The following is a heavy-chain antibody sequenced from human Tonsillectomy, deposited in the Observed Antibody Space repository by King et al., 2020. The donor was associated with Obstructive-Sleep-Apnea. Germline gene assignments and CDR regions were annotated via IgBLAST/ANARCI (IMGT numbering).Heavy chain of an antibody. V-gene: IGHV5-51*01. CDR1: GYRFTSYW. Sequence: VQLVESGAEVKKPGESLKISCKGSGYRFTSYWIGWVRQMPGKGLEWMGIIYPGDSDTRYSPSFQGQVTISADKSISTAYLQWSSLKASDTAMYYCARREDYYDSSGYKGGGDYWGQGTLVTVSS. D-gene: IGHD3-22*01. CDR3: ARREDYYDSSGYKGGGDY. CDR2: IYPGDSDT. J-gene: IGHJ4*02.